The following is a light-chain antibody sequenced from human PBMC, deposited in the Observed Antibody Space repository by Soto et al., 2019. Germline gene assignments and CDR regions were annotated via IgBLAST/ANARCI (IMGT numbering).Light chain of an antibody. CDR2: YVD. CDR1: SRDVGAYDY. CDR3: CSYADGSIYF. J-gene: IGLJ1*01. Sequence: QSALTQPASVSVSPGQSITISCTGTSRDVGAYDYVSWYLQYPDKAPQLLIYYVDHRPSGVSSRFSGSKSGNTASLTISGLQAEDEGDYYCCSYADGSIYFFGTGTKVTVL. V-gene: IGLV2-14*03.